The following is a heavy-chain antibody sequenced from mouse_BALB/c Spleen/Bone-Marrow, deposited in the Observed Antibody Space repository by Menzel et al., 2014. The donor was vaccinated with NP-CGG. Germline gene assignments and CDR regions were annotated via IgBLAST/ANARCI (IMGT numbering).Heavy chain of an antibody. Sequence: DVQLVESGGGLVQPGGSRKLSCAASGFTFSSFGMHWARQAPEKGLEWVAYISSGSSTIYYADTVMGRFTISRDNPKNTLFLQMTSLRSEDTAMYYCARSGSSSGYFDYWGQGTTLTVSS. CDR2: ISSGSSTI. CDR3: ARSGSSSGYFDY. J-gene: IGHJ2*01. V-gene: IGHV5-17*02. CDR1: GFTFSSFG. D-gene: IGHD1-1*01.